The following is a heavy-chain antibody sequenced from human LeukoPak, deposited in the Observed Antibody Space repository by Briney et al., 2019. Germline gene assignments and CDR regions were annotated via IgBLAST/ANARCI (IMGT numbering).Heavy chain of an antibody. V-gene: IGHV4-59*11. CDR2: ISYIGST. CDR3: ARDLVTVTKGFDI. Sequence: SETLSLTCAVSADSFSSHHWTWIRQAPGKGLEWIGYISYIGSTNYNPSLKSRVTISIDTSKNQFSLKLSSVTAADTAVYYCARDLVTVTKGFDIWGQGTMVSVSS. CDR1: ADSFSSHH. D-gene: IGHD4-17*01. J-gene: IGHJ3*02.